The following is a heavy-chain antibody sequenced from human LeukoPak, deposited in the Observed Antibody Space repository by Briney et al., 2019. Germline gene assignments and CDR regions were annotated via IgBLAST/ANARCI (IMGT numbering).Heavy chain of an antibody. J-gene: IGHJ4*02. V-gene: IGHV3-30-3*01. CDR1: GFTFSSYA. CDR3: ARDRVEWLARYYFDY. Sequence: GGSLRLSCAASGFTFSSYAMHWVRQAPGKGLEWVAVISYDGSNKYYADSVKGRFTISRDNSKNTLYLQMNSLRAEDTAAYYCARDRVEWLARYYFDYWGQGTLVTVSS. CDR2: ISYDGSNK. D-gene: IGHD6-19*01.